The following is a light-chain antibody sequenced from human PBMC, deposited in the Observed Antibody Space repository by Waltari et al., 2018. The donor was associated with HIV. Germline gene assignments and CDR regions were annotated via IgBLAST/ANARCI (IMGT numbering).Light chain of an antibody. CDR3: CSYAGSSYV. CDR1: SSDVGAYNY. J-gene: IGLJ1*01. V-gene: IGLV2-11*01. CDR2: DVT. Sequence: QSALTQPRSVSWSPGQSVTISCTGTSSDVGAYNYVSWYQQHPGKAPKLMIYDVTKRPSVVPDCFSGSKSGNTASLTISGLQAEDEADYYCCSYAGSSYVFGTGTNVTVL.